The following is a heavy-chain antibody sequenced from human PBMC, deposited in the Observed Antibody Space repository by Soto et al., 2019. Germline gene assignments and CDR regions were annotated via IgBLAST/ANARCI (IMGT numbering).Heavy chain of an antibody. CDR2: ISAYNGNT. D-gene: IGHD1-26*01. CDR3: AREGGRFARFDP. V-gene: IGHV1-18*01. Sequence: QVQLVQSGAEVKKPGASVKVSCKASGYTFTSNGISWVRQAPGQGLEWMGWISAYNGNTNDAQKLQGRVTMTTDTSTSTADMELRSLRADDTAVYYCAREGGRFARFDPWGQGTLVTVSS. J-gene: IGHJ5*02. CDR1: GYTFTSNG.